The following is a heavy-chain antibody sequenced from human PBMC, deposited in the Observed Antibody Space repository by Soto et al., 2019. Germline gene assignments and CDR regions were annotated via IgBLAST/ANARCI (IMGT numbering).Heavy chain of an antibody. Sequence: PSETLSLTCAVYGGPFSGYYWRWIRQPPGKGLEWIGEINHSGSTNYNPSLKSRVTISVDTSKNQFSLKLSSVTAADTAVYYCARGGVLPAAGFFDYWGQGTLVTVS. V-gene: IGHV4-34*01. CDR1: GGPFSGYY. D-gene: IGHD2-2*01. CDR3: ARGGVLPAAGFFDY. J-gene: IGHJ4*02. CDR2: INHSGST.